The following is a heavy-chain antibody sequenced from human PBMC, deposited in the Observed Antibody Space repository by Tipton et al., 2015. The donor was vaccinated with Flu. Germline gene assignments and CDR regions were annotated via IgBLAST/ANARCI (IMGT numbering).Heavy chain of an antibody. CDR3: ARAGVSYDSSDYHGGFDF. D-gene: IGHD3-22*01. Sequence: QLVQSGAEVKKPGSSVKVSCKASGGTFSTYTISWVRQAPGQGLEWMGGIIPIFGTAIYAQKFQGRVTVTADVSTNTAYMELSSLRSDDTAVYYCARAGVSYDSSDYHGGFDFWGQGTVLNVSS. J-gene: IGHJ3*01. CDR1: GGTFSTYT. CDR2: IIPIFGTA. V-gene: IGHV1-69*01.